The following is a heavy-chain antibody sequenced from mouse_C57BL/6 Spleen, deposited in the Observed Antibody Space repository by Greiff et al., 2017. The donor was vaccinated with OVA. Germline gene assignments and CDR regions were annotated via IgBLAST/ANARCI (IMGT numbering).Heavy chain of an antibody. CDR2: IDPANGNT. J-gene: IGHJ2*01. CDR3: ARDYYGSSWCDY. CDR1: GSNIKNTY. Sequence: AQLQQSVAELVRPGASVKLSCTASGSNIKNTYMHWVKQRPEQGLEWIGRIDPANGNTKYAPKFQGKATITAETSSNTAYLQLSSLPSEDSAIYYCARDYYGSSWCDYWGQGTTLTVSS. V-gene: IGHV14-3*01. D-gene: IGHD1-1*01.